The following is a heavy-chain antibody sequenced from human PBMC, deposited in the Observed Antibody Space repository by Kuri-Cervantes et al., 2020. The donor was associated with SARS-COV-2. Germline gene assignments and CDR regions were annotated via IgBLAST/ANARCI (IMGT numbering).Heavy chain of an antibody. CDR1: GFTFSSYA. CDR2: ISGSGGST. CDR3: ARNRGSGWPFFDY. J-gene: IGHJ4*02. Sequence: GESLKISCAASGFTFSSYAMRWVRQAPGKGLEWVSAISGSGGSTYYADSVKGRFTISRDNAKNSLYLQMNSLRAEDTAVYYCARNRGSGWPFFDYWGQGTLVTVSS. V-gene: IGHV3-23*01. D-gene: IGHD6-19*01.